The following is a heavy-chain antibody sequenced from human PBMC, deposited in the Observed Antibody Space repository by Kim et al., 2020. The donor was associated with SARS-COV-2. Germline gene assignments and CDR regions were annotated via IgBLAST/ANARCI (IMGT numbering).Heavy chain of an antibody. CDR2: T. J-gene: IGHJ4*02. V-gene: IGHV3-53*01. CDR3: ARHSGSYSDFDY. D-gene: IGHD1-26*01. Sequence: TYSADSVNGRFTISRDNSKNTLYLQMNSLGAEDTAVYYCARHSGSYSDFDYWGQGTLVTVSS.